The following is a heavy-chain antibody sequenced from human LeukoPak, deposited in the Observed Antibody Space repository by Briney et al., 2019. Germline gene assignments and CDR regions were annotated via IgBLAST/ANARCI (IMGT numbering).Heavy chain of an antibody. CDR1: GDSVSTNTGA. CDR3: TRAVPSYYYGSGTRWHTIAY. V-gene: IGHV6-1*01. J-gene: IGHJ4*02. CDR2: TYYRSEWYH. Sequence: SQTLSLTCGISGDSVSTNTGAWDWIRQSPSRGLEWLGRTYYRSEWYHDYAVSVKSRITINPDTSKNQLSLQLNSVTPEDTAVYYCTRAVPSYYYGSGTRWHTIAYWGQGTLVTVSS. D-gene: IGHD3-10*01.